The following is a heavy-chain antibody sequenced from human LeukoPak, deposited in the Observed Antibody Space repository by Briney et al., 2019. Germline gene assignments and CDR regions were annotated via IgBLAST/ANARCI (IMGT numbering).Heavy chain of an antibody. CDR1: GYTFTDYY. CDR3: ATGKGAFDI. V-gene: IGHV1-69-2*01. J-gene: IGHJ3*02. CDR2: VDPEDGET. Sequence: GASVKVSCKVSGYTFTDYYMHWVQQAPGKGREWMGLVDPEDGETIYAEKFEGRVTINADTSTDTAYMELSSLRYEDPAVYYCATGKGAFDIWGQGTMVTVSS.